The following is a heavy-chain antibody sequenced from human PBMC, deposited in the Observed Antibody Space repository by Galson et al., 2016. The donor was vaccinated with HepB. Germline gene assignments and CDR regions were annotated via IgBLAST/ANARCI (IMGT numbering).Heavy chain of an antibody. CDR2: IYYIGST. CDR1: GGSISSSNW. D-gene: IGHD1-26*01. CDR3: ARALPELHAFDI. Sequence: ETLSLTCAVPGGSISSSNWWSWVRQPPGKGLEWIGEIYYIGSTNYNPSLKSRVTISVDKSKNQFSLKLSSVTAADTALYYCARALPELHAFDIWGQGTMVTVSS. J-gene: IGHJ3*02. V-gene: IGHV4-4*02.